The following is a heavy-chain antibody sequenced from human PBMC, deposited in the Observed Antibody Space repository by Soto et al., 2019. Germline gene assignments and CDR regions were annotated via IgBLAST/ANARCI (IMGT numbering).Heavy chain of an antibody. CDR2: IYYSGTT. Sequence: SETLSLTCTVSGDSISRYYWSWIRQPPGKGLEWIGYIYYSGTTAYNPSLKSRVTISVDTSKNQFSLKLSSVTAADTAVYYCARESYSSSLFDYWGQGTLVTVSS. D-gene: IGHD6-6*01. CDR1: GDSISRYY. CDR3: ARESYSSSLFDY. V-gene: IGHV4-59*01. J-gene: IGHJ4*02.